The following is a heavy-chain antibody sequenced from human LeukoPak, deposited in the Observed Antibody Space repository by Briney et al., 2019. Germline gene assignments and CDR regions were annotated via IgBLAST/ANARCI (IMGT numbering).Heavy chain of an antibody. CDR1: GGSISSYY. Sequence: SETLSLTCTVSGGSISSYYWSSIRQPPGKGLEWIGYIYYSGSTNYNPSLKSRVTISVDTSKNQFSLKLSSVTAADTAVYYCARALFTTVATISSYYYYYGMDVWGQGTTVTVSS. CDR2: IYYSGST. CDR3: ARALFTTVATISSYYYYYGMDV. D-gene: IGHD5-12*01. V-gene: IGHV4-59*01. J-gene: IGHJ6*02.